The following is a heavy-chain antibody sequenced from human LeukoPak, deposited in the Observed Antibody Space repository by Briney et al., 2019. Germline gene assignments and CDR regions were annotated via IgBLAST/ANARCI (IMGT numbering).Heavy chain of an antibody. CDR3: ARDRLLEDRDYNSYYYMDV. J-gene: IGHJ6*03. V-gene: IGHV3-21*01. CDR2: ISSSSNYI. D-gene: IGHD1-1*01. Sequence: GGSLRLSCAVSGFTFSTYTMNWVRQAPGKGLEWVSSISSSSNYIYYADSVRGRFTISRDNAKNSLSLQMNSPRAEDTAVYYCARDRLLEDRDYNSYYYMDVWGIGTTVTVSS. CDR1: GFTFSTYT.